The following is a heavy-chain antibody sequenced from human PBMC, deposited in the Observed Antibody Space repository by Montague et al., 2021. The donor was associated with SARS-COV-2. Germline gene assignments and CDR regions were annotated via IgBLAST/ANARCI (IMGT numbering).Heavy chain of an antibody. J-gene: IGHJ2*01. CDR3: ARDFRIQLWQTNWYFGL. V-gene: IGHV4-59*01. CDR2: IYYSGRT. D-gene: IGHD5-18*01. CDR1: GGSISSYY. Sequence: SETLSLTCTVSGGSISSYYWSWIRQPPGKGLEWIGYIYYSGRTNYNPSLKSRVTMSVDTSKNQFSLKLSSVTAADTAVYYCARDFRIQLWQTNWYFGLWGRGTLVTVSS.